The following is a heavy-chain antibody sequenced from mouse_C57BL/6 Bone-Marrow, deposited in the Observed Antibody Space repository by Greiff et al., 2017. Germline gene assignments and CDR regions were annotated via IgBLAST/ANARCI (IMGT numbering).Heavy chain of an antibody. Sequence: EVQVVESGGGLVKPGGSLKLSCAASGFTFSSYAMSWVRQTPEKRLEWVATISDGGSYTYYPDNVKGRFTISRDNAKNNLYLQMSQLKSEDTAMYYGAREDYYGSSRFDYWGQGTLVTVSA. CDR2: ISDGGSYT. CDR1: GFTFSSYA. J-gene: IGHJ3*01. CDR3: AREDYYGSSRFDY. D-gene: IGHD1-1*01. V-gene: IGHV5-4*01.